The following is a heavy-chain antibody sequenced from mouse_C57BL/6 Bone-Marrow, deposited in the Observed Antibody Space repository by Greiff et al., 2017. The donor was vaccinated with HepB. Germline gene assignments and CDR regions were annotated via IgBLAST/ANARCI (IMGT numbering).Heavy chain of an antibody. Sequence: EVKVVDSGPELVKPGASVKISCKASGYSFTDYNMNWVKQSNGKSLEWIGVINPNYGTTSYNQKFKGKATLTVDQSSSTAYMQLNSLTSEDSAVYYCARWEQLGYYAMDYWGQGTSVTVSS. CDR3: ARWEQLGYYAMDY. J-gene: IGHJ4*01. D-gene: IGHD3-1*01. CDR2: INPNYGTT. CDR1: GYSFTDYN. V-gene: IGHV1-39*01.